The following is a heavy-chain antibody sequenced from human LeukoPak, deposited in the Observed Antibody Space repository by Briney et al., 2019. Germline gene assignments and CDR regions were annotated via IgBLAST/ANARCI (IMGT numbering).Heavy chain of an antibody. CDR3: ARGTYYYGSGSFYNWFDP. Sequence: PSETLSLTCTVSGGSISSSSYYWGWIRQPPGKGLEWIGSIYYSGSTYYKSSLKSRVTVSVGTSKNQFSLKLSSVTAADTAVYYCARGTYYYGSGSFYNWFDPWGQGTLVTVSS. CDR2: IYYSGST. CDR1: GGSISSSSYY. V-gene: IGHV4-39*01. D-gene: IGHD3-10*01. J-gene: IGHJ5*02.